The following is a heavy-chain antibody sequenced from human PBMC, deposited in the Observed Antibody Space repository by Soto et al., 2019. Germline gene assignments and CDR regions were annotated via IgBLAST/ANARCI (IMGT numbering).Heavy chain of an antibody. CDR1: GGSFSGYY. J-gene: IGHJ4*02. Sequence: QVQLQQWGAGLLKPSETLSLTCAVYGGSFSGYYWSWNRQPPGKGLEWIGEINHSGSTNYNPSLMTRATXXVXTXXHQFSLTLSSVTAADTAVYYCARGKDSNSWYPFDYWGQGTLVTVSS. D-gene: IGHD6-13*01. V-gene: IGHV4-34*01. CDR2: INHSGST. CDR3: ARGKDSNSWYPFDY.